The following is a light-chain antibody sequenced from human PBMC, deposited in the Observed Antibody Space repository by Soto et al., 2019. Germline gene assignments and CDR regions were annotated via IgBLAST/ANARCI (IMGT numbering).Light chain of an antibody. V-gene: IGKV3-20*01. CDR1: QNVTTFY. CDR2: GAS. J-gene: IGKJ4*01. CDR3: QQYGSSTALT. Sequence: DTVLTQSPGTLSLSPGQRATLSCRASQNVTTFYLAWYQQKPGQAPTIVIYGASSRAAGIPDRFSGSGSGTDFTITIDRLEPEDFEMYYCQQYGSSTALTFGGGTKVEI.